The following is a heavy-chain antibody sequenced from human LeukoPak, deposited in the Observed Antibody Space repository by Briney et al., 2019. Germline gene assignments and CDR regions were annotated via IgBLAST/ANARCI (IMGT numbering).Heavy chain of an antibody. V-gene: IGHV4-30-2*01. CDR3: ARGVSSRFDP. D-gene: IGHD6-13*01. CDR1: GGSISSGGYS. J-gene: IGHJ5*02. Sequence: SETLSLTCIVSGGSISSGGYSWSWIRQPPGKGLEWIGYIYHSGSTYYNPSLKSRVTISVDRSKNQFSLKLSFVTAADTAVYYCARGVSSRFDPWGQGTLVTVSS. CDR2: IYHSGST.